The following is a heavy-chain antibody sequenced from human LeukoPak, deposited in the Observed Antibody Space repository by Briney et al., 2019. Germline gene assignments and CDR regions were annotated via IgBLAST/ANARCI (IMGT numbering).Heavy chain of an antibody. D-gene: IGHD3-22*01. Sequence: VSVKVSCKATSHISWVRQAPGQGLEWMGWIGSYEGDTYYAQKFQGRVTVTTDTSTNTAYMELRSLRADDTAVYYCARDFWNFYDSSGYYRDFDSWGQGTLVTVSS. J-gene: IGHJ5*01. CDR2: IGSYEGDT. CDR3: ARDFWNFYDSSGYYRDFDS. CDR1: TSH. V-gene: IGHV1-18*01.